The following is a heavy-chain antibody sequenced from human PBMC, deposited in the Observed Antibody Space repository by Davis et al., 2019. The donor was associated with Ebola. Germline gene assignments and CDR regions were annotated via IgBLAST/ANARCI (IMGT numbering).Heavy chain of an antibody. CDR3: ARQGRFLEWLLSWFDP. CDR2: INHSGST. J-gene: IGHJ5*02. Sequence: MPSETLSLTFAVHGGSFSGYYWSWIRQPPGKGLEWIGEINHSGSTNYNPSLKSRVTISVDTSKNQFSLKLSSVTAADTAVYYCARQGRFLEWLLSWFDPWGQGTLVTVSS. D-gene: IGHD3-3*01. V-gene: IGHV4-34*01. CDR1: GGSFSGYY.